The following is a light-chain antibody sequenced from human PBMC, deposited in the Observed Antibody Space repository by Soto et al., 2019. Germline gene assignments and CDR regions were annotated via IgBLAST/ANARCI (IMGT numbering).Light chain of an antibody. CDR3: QQYNNLLT. V-gene: IGKV3-15*01. J-gene: IGKJ1*01. Sequence: EIVMTQSPAILSVSPGERATLSCRASQSVSSNLAWYQQKPGQAPRLLIYGASTRATGIPARFSGSGSGTEFTLTISSLQSEDFAVYYCQQYNNLLTFGQGTKGDIK. CDR1: QSVSSN. CDR2: GAS.